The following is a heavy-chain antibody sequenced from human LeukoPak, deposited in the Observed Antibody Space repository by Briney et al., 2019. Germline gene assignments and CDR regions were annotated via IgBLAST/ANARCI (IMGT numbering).Heavy chain of an antibody. D-gene: IGHD5-24*01. V-gene: IGHV1-69*01. Sequence: SVKVACKACGGTFSSYAISWVRQAPGQGLEWVGGIIPIFGTANYAQKFQGGVTITADESTSTAYMELSSLRSEDTAVYYCARAGEMATIRGPFGYWGQGTLVTVSS. CDR3: ARAGEMATIRGPFGY. J-gene: IGHJ4*02. CDR1: GGTFSSYA. CDR2: IIPIFGTA.